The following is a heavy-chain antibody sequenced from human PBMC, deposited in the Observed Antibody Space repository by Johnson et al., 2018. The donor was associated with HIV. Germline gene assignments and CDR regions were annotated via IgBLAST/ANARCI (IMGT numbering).Heavy chain of an antibody. D-gene: IGHD1-26*01. J-gene: IGHJ3*02. CDR1: GFTFNSYW. CDR3: ARGSEWELLPNDAFDI. V-gene: IGHV3-7*01. Sequence: VQLVESGGGLVKPGGSLRLSCAASGFTFNSYWMNWVRQAPGKGLEWVANIKQDDSEKYYVDSVKDRFTISRDNAKNSLYLQMNSLRAEDTAVYYCARGSEWELLPNDAFDIWGQGTMVTVSS. CDR2: IKQDDSEK.